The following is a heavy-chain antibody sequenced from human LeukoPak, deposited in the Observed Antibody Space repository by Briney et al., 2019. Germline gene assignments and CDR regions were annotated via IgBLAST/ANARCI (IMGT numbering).Heavy chain of an antibody. CDR3: TRGGGWQYFDWLN. D-gene: IGHD3-9*01. Sequence: SETLSLTCTVSGGSISSSSYYWGWIRQPPGKGLEWIGSIYYSGSTYYNPSLKSRVTISVDKSKNQFSLKLSSVTAADTAVYYCTRGGGWQYFDWLNWGQGTLVTVSS. CDR2: IYYSGST. J-gene: IGHJ4*02. CDR1: GGSISSSSYY. V-gene: IGHV4-39*07.